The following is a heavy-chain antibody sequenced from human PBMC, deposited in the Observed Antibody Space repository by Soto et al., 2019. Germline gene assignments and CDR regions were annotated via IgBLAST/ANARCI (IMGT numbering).Heavy chain of an antibody. J-gene: IGHJ4*02. CDR2: IKQDGSEK. CDR3: ARGDYFDRRFDY. D-gene: IGHD3-9*01. V-gene: IGHV3-7*03. Sequence: PGGSLRLSCVASGFTFSDDWMSWVRQTPGKGLEWVATIKQDGSEKYYVDSVKGRFIVSRDNAKNSLYLQMNSLRAEDTAVYYCARGDYFDRRFDYWGQGTLVTVSS. CDR1: GFTFSDDW.